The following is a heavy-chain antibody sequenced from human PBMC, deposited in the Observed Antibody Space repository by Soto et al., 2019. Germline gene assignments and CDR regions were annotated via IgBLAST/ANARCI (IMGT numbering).Heavy chain of an antibody. V-gene: IGHV4-30-4*01. D-gene: IGHD3-10*01. CDR1: GGSISSGDYY. J-gene: IGHJ5*02. Sequence: SETLSLTCTVSGGSISSGDYYWSWIRQPPGKGLEWIGYIYYSGSTYYNPSLKSRVTISVDTSKNQFSLKLSSVTAADTAVYYCARQYPQFGNWFDPWGQGTLVTVSS. CDR2: IYYSGST. CDR3: ARQYPQFGNWFDP.